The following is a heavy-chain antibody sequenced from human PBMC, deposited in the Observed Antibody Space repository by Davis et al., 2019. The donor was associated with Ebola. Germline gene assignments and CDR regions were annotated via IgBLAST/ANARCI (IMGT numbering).Heavy chain of an antibody. Sequence: AASVKVSCKASGYTFTSYAMNWVRQAPGQGLEWMGWINTNTGNPTYAQGFTGRFVFSLDTSVSTAYLQISSLKAEDTAVYYCARGGYCSGGSCYLWWFDPWGQGTLVTVSS. J-gene: IGHJ5*02. CDR2: INTNTGNP. V-gene: IGHV7-4-1*02. D-gene: IGHD2-15*01. CDR1: GYTFTSYA. CDR3: ARGGYCSGGSCYLWWFDP.